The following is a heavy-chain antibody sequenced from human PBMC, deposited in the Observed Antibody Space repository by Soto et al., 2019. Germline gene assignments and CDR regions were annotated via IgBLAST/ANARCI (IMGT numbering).Heavy chain of an antibody. CDR2: IYYSGST. D-gene: IGHD3-10*01. V-gene: IGHV4-31*03. CDR3: ARVFGFGGMDV. CDR1: GGSISSGGYY. J-gene: IGHJ6*02. Sequence: QVQLQESGPGLVKPSQTLSLTCTVSGGSISSGGYYWSWIRQHPGKGLEWIGYIYYSGSTYYNPSLQSRVTISVDSSKNQCSLKLRSVTAADTAVYYCARVFGFGGMDVWGQGTTVTVSS.